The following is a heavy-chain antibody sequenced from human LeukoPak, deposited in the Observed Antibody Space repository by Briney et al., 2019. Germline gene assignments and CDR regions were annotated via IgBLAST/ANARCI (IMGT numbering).Heavy chain of an antibody. CDR3: ARDKPAYYGSGSHFDY. D-gene: IGHD3-10*01. V-gene: IGHV3-7*01. CDR1: GFIFSDYW. CDR2: IKEDGSEK. Sequence: GGSLRLSCGVSGFIFSDYWMSWVRQAPGKGLEWVAQIKEDGSEKYYIDSVMGRFIISRDNAKALLHLQMDSLRPEDTAVYYCARDKPAYYGSGSHFDYWGQGTLVIVSS. J-gene: IGHJ4*02.